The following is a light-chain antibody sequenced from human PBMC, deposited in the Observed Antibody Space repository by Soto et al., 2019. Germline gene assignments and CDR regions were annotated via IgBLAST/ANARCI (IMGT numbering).Light chain of an antibody. CDR3: QQYNNWPPGT. J-gene: IGKJ2*02. CDR1: QSVSSN. CDR2: GAS. V-gene: IGKV3-15*01. Sequence: EIVMTQSPATLSVSPGERATLSCRASQSVSSNLAWYQQNPGQAPRLLIYGASTRATGIPARFSGSGSGTEFTRTISSLQSEDFGVYYCQQYNNWPPGTFGQGTKLEIK.